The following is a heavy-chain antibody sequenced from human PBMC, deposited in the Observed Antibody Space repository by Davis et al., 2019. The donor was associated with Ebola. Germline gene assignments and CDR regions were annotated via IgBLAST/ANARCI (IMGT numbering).Heavy chain of an antibody. CDR2: ISGSGSST. CDR1: GFTFKHNG. V-gene: IGHV3-23*01. CDR3: ARSARVAAVGYSDY. D-gene: IGHD6-19*01. Sequence: GGSLRLSCVVSGFTFKHNGMSWVRQAPGKGLEWLSSISGSGSSTYYTDSVRGRFTISRDNSNDTVYLQMDSLRVEDTATYYCARSARVAAVGYSDYWGQGALVTVSS. J-gene: IGHJ4*02.